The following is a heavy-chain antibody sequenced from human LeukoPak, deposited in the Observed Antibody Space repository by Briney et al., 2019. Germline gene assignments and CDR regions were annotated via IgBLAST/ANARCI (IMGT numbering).Heavy chain of an antibody. V-gene: IGHV7-4-1*02. CDR1: GGTFSSYA. J-gene: IGHJ5*02. CDR2: INTNTGNP. Sequence: ASVKVSCKASGGTFSSYAISWVRQAPGQGLEWMGWINTNTGNPTYAQGFTGRFVFSLDTSVSTTYLQISSLKAEDTAVYYCARGIVVVPAARNWFDPWGQGTLVTVSS. D-gene: IGHD2-2*01. CDR3: ARGIVVVPAARNWFDP.